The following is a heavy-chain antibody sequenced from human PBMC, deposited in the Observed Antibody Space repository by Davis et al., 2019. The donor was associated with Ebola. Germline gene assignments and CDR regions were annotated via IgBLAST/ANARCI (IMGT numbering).Heavy chain of an antibody. D-gene: IGHD3-10*01. CDR3: AKDTLFITMVRGVITTNYGMDV. J-gene: IGHJ6*04. Sequence: GVLKISCAASGFTFSSYAMSWVRQAPGKGLEWVSAISGSGGSTYYADSVKGRFTISRDNSKNTLYLQMNSLRAEDTAVYYCAKDTLFITMVRGVITTNYGMDVWGKGTTVTVSS. V-gene: IGHV3-23*01. CDR1: GFTFSSYA. CDR2: ISGSGGST.